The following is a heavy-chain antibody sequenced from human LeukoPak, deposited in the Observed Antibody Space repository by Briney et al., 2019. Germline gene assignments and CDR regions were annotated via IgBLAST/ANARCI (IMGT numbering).Heavy chain of an antibody. V-gene: IGHV4-59*08. D-gene: IGHD2/OR15-2a*01. CDR3: ARLSAVSYYYYGMDV. J-gene: IGHJ6*02. CDR1: GGSISSYY. Sequence: SETLSLTCTVSGGSISSYYWSWIRQPPGNGLEWIGYIYYSGSTNYNPSLKSRVTISVDTSKNQFSLKLSSVTAADTAVYYCARLSAVSYYYYGMDVWGQGTTVTVSS. CDR2: IYYSGST.